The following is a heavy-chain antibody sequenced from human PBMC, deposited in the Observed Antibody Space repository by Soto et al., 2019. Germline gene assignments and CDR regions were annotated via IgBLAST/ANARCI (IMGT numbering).Heavy chain of an antibody. Sequence: EVQLVESGGGLVKPGGSLRLSCAASGFTFSSYSMNWVRQAPGKGLEWVSSISSSSSYIYYADSVKGRFTISRDNAKNSLYLQMNSLRAEDTAVYYCCGSYGASYYYMDVWGKGTTVTVSS. D-gene: IGHD5-18*01. CDR1: GFTFSSYS. CDR3: CGSYGASYYYMDV. J-gene: IGHJ6*03. CDR2: ISSSSSYI. V-gene: IGHV3-21*01.